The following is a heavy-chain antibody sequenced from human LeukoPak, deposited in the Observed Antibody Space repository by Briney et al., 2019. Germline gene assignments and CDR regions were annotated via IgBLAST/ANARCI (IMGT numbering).Heavy chain of an antibody. V-gene: IGHV4-34*01. CDR1: GGSFSGYY. Sequence: PSETLSLTCAVYGGSFSGYYWSWIRQPPGKGLEGIGEINHSGSTNYNPSLKSRVTISVDTSKNQFSLKLSSVTAADTAVYYCARFVQNYWGQGTLVAVSS. J-gene: IGHJ4*02. CDR2: INHSGST. D-gene: IGHD3-16*01. CDR3: ARFVQNY.